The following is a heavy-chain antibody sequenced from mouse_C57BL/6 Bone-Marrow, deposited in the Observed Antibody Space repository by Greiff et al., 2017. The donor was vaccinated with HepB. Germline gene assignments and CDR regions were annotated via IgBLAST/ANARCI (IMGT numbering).Heavy chain of an antibody. V-gene: IGHV1-55*01. D-gene: IGHD1-1*01. CDR1: GYTFTSYW. Sequence: KQPGAELVKPGASVKMSCKASGYTFTSYWITWVKQRPGQGLEWIGDIYPGSGSTNYNEKFKSKATLTVDTSSSTAYMQLSSLTSEDSAVYYCARRYYGSSWYFDVWGTGTTVTVSS. CDR3: ARRYYGSSWYFDV. CDR2: IYPGSGST. J-gene: IGHJ1*03.